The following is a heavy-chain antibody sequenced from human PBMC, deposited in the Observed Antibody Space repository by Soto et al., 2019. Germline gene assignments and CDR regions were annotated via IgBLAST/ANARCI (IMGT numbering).Heavy chain of an antibody. Sequence: PGESLTIAVTCAGDSFTSYWIGWVRQMPGKGLEWMGIIYPGDSDTRYSPSFQGQVTISADKSISTAYLQWSSLKASDTAMYYCARRRRGIAVAGTEFDYWGQGTLVPVSS. V-gene: IGHV5-51*01. D-gene: IGHD6-19*01. CDR2: IYPGDSDT. CDR3: ARRRRGIAVAGTEFDY. CDR1: GDSFTSYW. J-gene: IGHJ4*02.